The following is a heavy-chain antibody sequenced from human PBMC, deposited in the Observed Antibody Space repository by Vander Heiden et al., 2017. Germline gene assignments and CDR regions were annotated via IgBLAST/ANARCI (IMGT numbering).Heavy chain of an antibody. Sequence: EVQLVESGGGVVQPGGSLRLSCEASGFTFSRDWMHWVRQVPGKGLVWVSHVNGDGSSTNYADSVKGRFTISRDNAKNTLYLQMNSLSAEDTAVYHCARHSFGNSWPFDSWGQGTLVTVSS. CDR1: GFTFSRDW. CDR2: VNGDGSST. V-gene: IGHV3-74*01. CDR3: ARHSFGNSWPFDS. D-gene: IGHD6-13*01. J-gene: IGHJ4*02.